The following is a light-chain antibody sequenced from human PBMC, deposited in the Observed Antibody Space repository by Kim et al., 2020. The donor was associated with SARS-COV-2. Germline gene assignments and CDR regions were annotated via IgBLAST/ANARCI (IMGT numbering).Light chain of an antibody. Sequence: DIQMTQSPSFVSASVGDSVTITCRAGQDVSKWLAWYQQKPGRAPQLLVSAASNLQTGVPGRFRGSGSGTHFNLTINNLQPFDSATYFCQQCSSFPFTFGPGTKVDIK. CDR1: QDVSKW. CDR2: AAS. J-gene: IGKJ3*01. CDR3: QQCSSFPFT. V-gene: IGKV1-12*01.